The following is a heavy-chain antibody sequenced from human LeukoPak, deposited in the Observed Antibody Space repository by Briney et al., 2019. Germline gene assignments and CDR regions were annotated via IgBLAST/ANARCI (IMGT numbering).Heavy chain of an antibody. J-gene: IGHJ4*02. CDR2: IYHSGST. V-gene: IGHV4-38-2*02. D-gene: IGHD3-10*01. CDR3: ARDRWFGELFFDY. CDR1: GYSISSGYY. Sequence: SEALSLTCSVSGYSISSGYYWGWIRQPPGKGLEWIGSIYHSGSTYYNPSLKSRVTISVDTSKNQFSLKLSSVTAADTAVYYCARDRWFGELFFDYWGQGTLVTVSS.